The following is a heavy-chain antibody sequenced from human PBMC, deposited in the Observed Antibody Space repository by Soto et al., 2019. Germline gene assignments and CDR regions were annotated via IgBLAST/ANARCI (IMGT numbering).Heavy chain of an antibody. D-gene: IGHD5-18*01. V-gene: IGHV4-34*02. CDR2: INHGGIT. J-gene: IGHJ6*02. Sequence: QVQLQQWGAGLLKPSETLSLTCDVYGGSFGGYFWSWIRQPPGKGLEWIGEINHGGITNYNQSLKCRIPISVDTSKTQLALKLSSVTSADAAVYYCARQGAVTVMFYYHGMDVWGQGTSVTVSS. CDR1: GGSFGGYF. CDR3: ARQGAVTVMFYYHGMDV.